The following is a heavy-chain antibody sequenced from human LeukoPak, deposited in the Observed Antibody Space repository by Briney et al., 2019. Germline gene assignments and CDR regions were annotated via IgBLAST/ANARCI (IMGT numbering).Heavy chain of an antibody. CDR1: GGSISNYF. CDR3: ARRPRSMAYYFDY. J-gene: IGHJ4*02. Sequence: PSETLSLTCTVSGGSISNYFWAWIRQPPGKGLEWIGYISKSGGTSYNTSFKSRLTISVGTSKDQFSLRLESVTAADTAVYYCARRPRSMAYYFDYWGQGILVTVSS. CDR2: ISKSGGT. V-gene: IGHV4-59*08. D-gene: IGHD2/OR15-2a*01.